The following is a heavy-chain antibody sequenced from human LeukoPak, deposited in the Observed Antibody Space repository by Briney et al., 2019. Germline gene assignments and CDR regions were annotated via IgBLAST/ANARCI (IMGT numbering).Heavy chain of an antibody. V-gene: IGHV4-30-4*01. CDR3: ARAPVVVTAIPRLGSYYYYGMDV. D-gene: IGHD2-21*02. CDR1: GGSISSGDYS. Sequence: PSETLSLTCTVSGGSISSGDYSWSWIRQPLGKGLEWIGYIYYSGSTYYNPSLKSRVTISVDTSKNQFSLKLSSVTAADTAVYYCARAPVVVTAIPRLGSYYYYGMDVWGQGTTVTVSS. J-gene: IGHJ6*02. CDR2: IYYSGST.